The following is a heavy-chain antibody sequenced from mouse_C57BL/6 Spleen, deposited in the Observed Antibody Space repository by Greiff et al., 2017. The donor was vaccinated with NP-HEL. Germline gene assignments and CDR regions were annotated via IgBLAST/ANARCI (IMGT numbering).Heavy chain of an antibody. CDR2: IDPSDSYT. Sequence: VQLQQSGAELVMPGASVKLSCKASGYTFTSYWMHWVKQRPGQGLEWIGEIDPSDSYTNYNQKFKGKSTLTVDKSSSTAYMQLSSLTSEDSAVYYCARTGTGGDYFDYWGQGTTLTVSS. CDR1: GYTFTSYW. D-gene: IGHD3-1*01. J-gene: IGHJ2*01. CDR3: ARTGTGGDYFDY. V-gene: IGHV1-69*01.